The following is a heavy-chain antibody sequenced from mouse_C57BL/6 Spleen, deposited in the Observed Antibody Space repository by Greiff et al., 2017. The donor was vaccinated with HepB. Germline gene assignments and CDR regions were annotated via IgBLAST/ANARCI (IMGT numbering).Heavy chain of an antibody. D-gene: IGHD2-5*01. CDR1: GFTFSSYA. Sequence: EVKLVESGEGLVKPGGSLKLSCAASGFTFSSYAMSWVRQTPEKRLEWVAYISSGGDYIYYADTVKGRFTISRDNARNTLYLQMSSLKSEDTAMYYCTRDQTSYYSNYFYAMDYWGQGTSVTVSS. J-gene: IGHJ4*01. CDR3: TRDQTSYYSNYFYAMDY. V-gene: IGHV5-9-1*02. CDR2: ISSGGDYI.